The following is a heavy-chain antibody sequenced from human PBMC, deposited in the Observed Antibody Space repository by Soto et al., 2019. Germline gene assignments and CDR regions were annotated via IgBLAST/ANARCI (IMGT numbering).Heavy chain of an antibody. CDR1: GYTFTGYY. CDR2: INPNSGGT. CDR3: ARNYYYDSSGYPGDFDI. Sequence: ASVKGSCKASGYTFTGYYMHWVRQAPGQGLEWMGWINPNSGGTNYAQKFQGRVTMTRDTSISTAYMELSRLRSDDTAVYYCARNYYYDSSGYPGDFDIWGQGTMVTV. V-gene: IGHV1-2*02. J-gene: IGHJ3*02. D-gene: IGHD3-22*01.